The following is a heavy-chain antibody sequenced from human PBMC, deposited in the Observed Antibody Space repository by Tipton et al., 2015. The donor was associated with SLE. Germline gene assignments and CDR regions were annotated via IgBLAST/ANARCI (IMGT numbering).Heavy chain of an antibody. V-gene: IGHV3-21*01. CDR1: GFTFSSYS. Sequence: SLRLSCAASGFTFSSYSMNWVRQAPGKGLEWVSSISSSSSYIYYADSVKGRFTISRDNAKNSLYLQMNSLRAEDTAVYYCARDGYSYGTGYFDYWGQGTLVTVSS. J-gene: IGHJ4*02. D-gene: IGHD5-18*01. CDR2: ISSSSSYI. CDR3: ARDGYSYGTGYFDY.